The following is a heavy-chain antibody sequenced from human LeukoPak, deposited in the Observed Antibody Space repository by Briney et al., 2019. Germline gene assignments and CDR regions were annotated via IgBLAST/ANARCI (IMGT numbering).Heavy chain of an antibody. CDR1: GFTVCSNT. J-gene: IGHJ4*02. D-gene: IGHD3-22*01. V-gene: IGHV3-66*01. CDR3: ARGGSYFDISGYYFY. CDR2: IYSGGST. Sequence: GGSLRLSCAASGFTVCSNTMSWVRQAPGKGLERVSIIYSGGSTSYADSVKGRFTISRDNSKNTLYLQMNSLRTEDTAVYYCARGGSYFDISGYYFYWGQGTLVTVSS.